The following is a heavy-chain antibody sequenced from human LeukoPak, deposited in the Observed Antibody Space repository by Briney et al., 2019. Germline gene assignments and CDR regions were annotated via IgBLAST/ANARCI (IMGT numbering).Heavy chain of an antibody. CDR2: ISSRGGST. Sequence: GGSLRLSCAASGFTFSSYAMSWVRQAPGRGLEWVSTISSRGGSTYYADSVKGRFTISRDNAKNSLYLQMNSLRAEDTAVYYCAGYCSTVSCRNIDYWGQGTLVTVSS. J-gene: IGHJ4*02. CDR1: GFTFSSYA. CDR3: AGYCSTVSCRNIDY. D-gene: IGHD2-2*01. V-gene: IGHV3-23*01.